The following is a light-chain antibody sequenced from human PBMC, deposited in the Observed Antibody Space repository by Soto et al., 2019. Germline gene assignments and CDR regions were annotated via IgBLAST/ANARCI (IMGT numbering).Light chain of an antibody. Sequence: EIVLTQSPGTLSLSPGERATLSCRASQSVSSNLAWYQQKPGQAPRLLIYGASTRATGIPARFSGSGSETEFTLTISSLQSEDFAVYSCQQYNDWPTFGQGTKVDIK. CDR1: QSVSSN. J-gene: IGKJ1*01. CDR2: GAS. V-gene: IGKV3-15*01. CDR3: QQYNDWPT.